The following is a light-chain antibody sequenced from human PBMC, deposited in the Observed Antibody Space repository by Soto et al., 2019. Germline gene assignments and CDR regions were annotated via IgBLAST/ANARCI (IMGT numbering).Light chain of an antibody. J-gene: IGKJ1*01. V-gene: IGKV3-11*01. CDR2: DAS. CDR3: QHRSQWTRKWT. Sequence: EIVLTQSPATLSLSPGERATLSCRASQSVSSYLAWYQQKPGQAPRLLIYDASNRATGIPARFSGSGSGTDVTPTMNSLEPGHFAAHNEQHRSQWTRKWTLGEGTKVEIK. CDR1: QSVSSY.